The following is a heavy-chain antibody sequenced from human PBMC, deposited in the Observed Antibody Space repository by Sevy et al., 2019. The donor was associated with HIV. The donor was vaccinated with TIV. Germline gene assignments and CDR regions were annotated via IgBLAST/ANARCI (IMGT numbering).Heavy chain of an antibody. J-gene: IGHJ4*02. V-gene: IGHV3-66*01. D-gene: IGHD5-18*01. CDR3: ARGKSGYGYALNY. Sequence: GGSLRLSCAASGFTVNSNYMTWVRQAPGKGLEGVSVIHSDDTTYHADSVKDRFTISRDNFKNTLYLHMGSLRAEDTAVYYCARGKSGYGYALNYWGQGTLVTVSS. CDR1: GFTVNSNY. CDR2: IHSDDTT.